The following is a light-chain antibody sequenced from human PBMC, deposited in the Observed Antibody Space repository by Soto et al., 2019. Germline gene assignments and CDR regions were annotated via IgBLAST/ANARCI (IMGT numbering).Light chain of an antibody. CDR1: QSVSSNY. Sequence: EIVLTQAPGTLSLSPGGRARLSCRASQSVSSNYLAWYQQKPGQAPRLLIYGASNRATGIPDRLSGSGSGTEFTITISSLQSEDCAVYYCQQRSNWPLTITFGQGTRLEIK. J-gene: IGKJ5*01. CDR3: QQRSNWPLTIT. CDR2: GAS. V-gene: IGKV3D-20*02.